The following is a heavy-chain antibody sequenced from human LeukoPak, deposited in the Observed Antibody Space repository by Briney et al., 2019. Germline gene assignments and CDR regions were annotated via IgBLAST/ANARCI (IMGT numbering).Heavy chain of an antibody. D-gene: IGHD6-13*01. CDR3: ARLYSSTVFGY. J-gene: IGHJ4*02. Sequence: SVKVYCNACGGSFSSYAIRWVRQAPGQGLEWMGRIIPIFGTANYAQKIQGRVTINADKCTSTDYMEVRRLRSEDTAVYYCARLYSSTVFGYWGQGTLVTVSS. CDR2: IIPIFGTA. V-gene: IGHV1-69*06. CDR1: GGSFSSYA.